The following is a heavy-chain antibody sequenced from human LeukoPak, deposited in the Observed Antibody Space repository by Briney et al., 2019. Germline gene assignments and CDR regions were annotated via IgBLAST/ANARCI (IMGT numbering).Heavy chain of an antibody. Sequence: SETLSLTCTVSGGSISSYYWSWIRQPAGKGLEWIGRIYTSGSTNYNPSLKSRVTMSVDTSKNQFSLKLSSVTAADTAVYYCARGRMVRGVITLFDYWGQGTRVTVSS. J-gene: IGHJ4*02. CDR1: GGSISSYY. CDR2: IYTSGST. D-gene: IGHD3-10*01. CDR3: ARGRMVRGVITLFDY. V-gene: IGHV4-4*07.